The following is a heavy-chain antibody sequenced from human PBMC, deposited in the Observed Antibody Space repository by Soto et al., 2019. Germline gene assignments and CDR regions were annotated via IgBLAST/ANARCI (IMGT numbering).Heavy chain of an antibody. D-gene: IGHD1-1*01. CDR2: VSPKSGNT. V-gene: IGHV1-18*01. Sequence: QIQLVQSGAEVKKPGASVKVSCKASGYNFFDYGVSWVRQSPGQGLEWMGWVSPKSGNTDYARKVQSRVTMTTDTTTRKAYMELRGLRSDDTAVYYCARGRTVSSIGPLLVWGQGTLVSVSS. CDR3: ARGRTVSSIGPLLV. J-gene: IGHJ1*01. CDR1: GYNFFDYG.